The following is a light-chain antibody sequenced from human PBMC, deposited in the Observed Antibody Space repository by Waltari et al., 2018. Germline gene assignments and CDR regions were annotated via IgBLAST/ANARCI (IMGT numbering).Light chain of an antibody. V-gene: IGLV6-57*04. Sequence: NFMLTQPHSVSESPGKTVTISCTRSSGSLASNYVQWYQQRPGSAPTTVIYQYNRRPSGVPDRFSGSIDSSSNSASLTISGLKTEDEADYYCQSYDVSNPDWVFGGGTKLTVL. CDR1: SGSLASNY. J-gene: IGLJ3*02. CDR2: QYN. CDR3: QSYDVSNPDWV.